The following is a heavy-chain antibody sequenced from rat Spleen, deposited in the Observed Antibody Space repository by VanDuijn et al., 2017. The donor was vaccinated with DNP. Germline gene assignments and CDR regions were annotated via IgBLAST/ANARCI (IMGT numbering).Heavy chain of an antibody. V-gene: IGHV4-2*01. J-gene: IGHJ2*01. Sequence: EVKLVESGGGLVQPGRSLKLSCVDSGLNFSDYWMGWVRQAPGKGLKWMGEIKQDSSITNHNPSLRDRFTISRDNAQNTLYLQMSKLGSEDSAIYYCSREGLRASDYWGQGVLVTVSS. CDR1: GLNFSDYW. D-gene: IGHD4-1*01. CDR3: SREGLRASDY. CDR2: IKQDSSIT.